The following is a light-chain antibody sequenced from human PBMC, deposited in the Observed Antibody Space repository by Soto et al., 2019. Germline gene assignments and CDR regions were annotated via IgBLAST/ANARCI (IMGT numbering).Light chain of an antibody. CDR2: GAS. CDR1: QSVSTK. Sequence: EIVMTQSPATLPVSPGERATLSCRASQSVSTKLAWYQHKPGQAPRLLIYGASTRATGIPARFSGSGSGTEFTLTISSLQSEDFAVYYCQQYNNWPPMYTFGQGTKLEIK. CDR3: QQYNNWPPMYT. J-gene: IGKJ2*01. V-gene: IGKV3-15*01.